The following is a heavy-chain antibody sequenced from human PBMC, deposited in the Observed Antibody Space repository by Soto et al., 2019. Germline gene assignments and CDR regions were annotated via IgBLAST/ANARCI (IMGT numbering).Heavy chain of an antibody. V-gene: IGHV1-18*01. Sequence: NVSCKASGYTFTSYGISWVRQAPGQGLEWMGWISAYNGNTNYAQKLQGRVTMTTDTSTSTAYMELRSLRSDDTAVYYCARGAYCSSTSCYVFDYWGQGTLVTVSS. J-gene: IGHJ4*02. CDR1: GYTFTSYG. CDR3: ARGAYCSSTSCYVFDY. CDR2: ISAYNGNT. D-gene: IGHD2-2*01.